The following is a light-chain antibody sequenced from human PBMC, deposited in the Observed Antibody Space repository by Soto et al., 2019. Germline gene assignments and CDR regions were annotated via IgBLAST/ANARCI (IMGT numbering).Light chain of an antibody. Sequence: QSALTQPASVSGSPGQSITISCTGTSSDVGSYNLVSWYQQHPGKAPKLMIYEGSKRPSGVSNHFSGSKSGNTASLTISGLQAEDEADYYCCSYAGSSTLVFGAGTKLT. CDR2: EGS. CDR3: CSYAGSSTLV. V-gene: IGLV2-23*01. J-gene: IGLJ3*02. CDR1: SSDVGSYNL.